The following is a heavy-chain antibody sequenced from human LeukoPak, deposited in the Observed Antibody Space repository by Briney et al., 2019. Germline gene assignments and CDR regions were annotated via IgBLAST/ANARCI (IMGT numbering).Heavy chain of an antibody. J-gene: IGHJ3*02. Sequence: QAGGSLRLSCAASGFTFSSYWMSWVRQAPGKGLEWVANIKQDGSEIYYVDSVKGRFTISRDNAKNSLYLQMNSLRAEDTAVYYCARVGGWLLRAFDIWGQGTMVTVSS. CDR3: ARVGGWLLRAFDI. CDR1: GFTFSSYW. CDR2: IKQDGSEI. D-gene: IGHD5-24*01. V-gene: IGHV3-7*01.